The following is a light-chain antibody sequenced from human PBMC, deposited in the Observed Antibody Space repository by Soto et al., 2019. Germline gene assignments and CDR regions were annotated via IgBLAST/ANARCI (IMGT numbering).Light chain of an antibody. CDR1: SSDVGGYNY. CDR2: DVS. Sequence: QSALTQPASVSGSPGQSITISCTGTSSDVGGYNYVSWYQQHPGKAPKLMIYDVSNRPSGVSNRFSGSKSGNTASLTISGLQAEDEADYYCSSYTIRRTVLVFGTGTKLTVL. V-gene: IGLV2-14*01. CDR3: SSYTIRRTVLV. J-gene: IGLJ1*01.